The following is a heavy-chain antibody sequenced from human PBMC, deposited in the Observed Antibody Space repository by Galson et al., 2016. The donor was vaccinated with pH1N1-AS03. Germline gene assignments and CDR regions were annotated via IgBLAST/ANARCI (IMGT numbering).Heavy chain of an antibody. CDR1: GYSISSGFH. J-gene: IGHJ4*02. Sequence: TLSLTCAVSGYSISSGFHWAWVRQPPSKGLEWIGTISDSGNTYYNPSLKSRVTMSVDTSKNQFSLKLSSVTAADAAVYYCARFSGSYQFDYWGQGTLVTVSS. CDR3: ARFSGSYQFDY. D-gene: IGHD1-26*01. V-gene: IGHV4-38-2*01. CDR2: ISDSGNT.